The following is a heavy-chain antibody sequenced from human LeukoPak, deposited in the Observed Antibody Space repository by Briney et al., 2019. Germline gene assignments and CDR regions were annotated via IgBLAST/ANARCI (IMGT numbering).Heavy chain of an antibody. J-gene: IGHJ4*02. V-gene: IGHV3-23*01. Sequence: SGGSLRLSCAVSGITLSNYGMSWVRQAPGKGLGWVAGISDSRGTTSYADSVKGRFTISRDNPKNTLYLQMNSLRAEDTAVYFCAKRGVVIRVILVGFHKEAYYFDSWGQGALVTVSS. CDR1: GITLSNYG. CDR2: ISDSRGTT. CDR3: AKRGVVIRVILVGFHKEAYYFDS. D-gene: IGHD3-22*01.